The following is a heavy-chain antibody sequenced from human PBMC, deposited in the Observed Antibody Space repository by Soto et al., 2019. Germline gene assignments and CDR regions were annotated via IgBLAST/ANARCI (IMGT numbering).Heavy chain of an antibody. D-gene: IGHD1-26*01. CDR1: GDSIRNYY. Sequence: PSETLSLTCTVSGDSIRNYYWNWIRQPPGKGLKWIVYMYNNGGINYNPSLRSRVTMSVDTSKNQVSLKLSSVTAADTAVYYCARGGVGLYYYYYYGMDVWGQGTTVNVSS. J-gene: IGHJ6*02. V-gene: IGHV4-59*12. CDR3: ARGGVGLYYYYYYGMDV. CDR2: MYNNGGI.